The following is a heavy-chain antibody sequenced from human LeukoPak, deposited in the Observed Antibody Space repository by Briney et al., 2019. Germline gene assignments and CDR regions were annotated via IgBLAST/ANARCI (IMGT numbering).Heavy chain of an antibody. Sequence: GGSLRLSCAASGFTFNNYGMHWVRQAPGKGLEWVAVISYDGRNKHYPDSVKGRFTISRDISTDTLWLQMDSLRTEDTAMYYCAKGPLRGTAAAIDYWGQGTLVTVSS. D-gene: IGHD2-2*01. J-gene: IGHJ4*02. CDR1: GFTFNNYG. CDR3: AKGPLRGTAAAIDY. V-gene: IGHV3-30*18. CDR2: ISYDGRNK.